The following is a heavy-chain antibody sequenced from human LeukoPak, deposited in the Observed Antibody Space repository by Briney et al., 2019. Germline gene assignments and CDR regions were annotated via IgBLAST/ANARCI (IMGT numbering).Heavy chain of an antibody. CDR3: ATDTQWVYGLAGTGYDY. CDR2: FDPEDGET. J-gene: IGHJ4*02. V-gene: IGHV1-24*01. Sequence: ASVKVSCKVSGYTLTELSMHWVRQAPGKGLEWMGGFDPEDGETIYAQKFQGRVTMTEDTSTDTAYMELSSLRSEDTAAYYCATDTQWVYGLAGTGYDYRGQGTLVTISS. CDR1: GYTLTELS. D-gene: IGHD6-19*01.